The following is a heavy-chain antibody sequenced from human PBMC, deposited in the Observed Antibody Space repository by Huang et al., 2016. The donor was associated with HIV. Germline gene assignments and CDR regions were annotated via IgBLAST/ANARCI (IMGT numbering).Heavy chain of an antibody. V-gene: IGHV4-34*01. Sequence: QVQLQQWGAGLLKSSETLSLTCAVYGGSFSGYYWSWIRQPPGKGLEWIGEINHSGSTHYNPSLKSRVTISVDTSKNQFSLKLSSVTAADTAVYYCASLAAATTSFDYWGQGTLVTVSS. D-gene: IGHD6-13*01. CDR1: GGSFSGYY. J-gene: IGHJ4*02. CDR3: ASLAAATTSFDY. CDR2: INHSGST.